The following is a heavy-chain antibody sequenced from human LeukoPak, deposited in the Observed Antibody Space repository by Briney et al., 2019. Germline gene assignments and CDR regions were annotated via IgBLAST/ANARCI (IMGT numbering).Heavy chain of an antibody. CDR1: AFIFNDYY. D-gene: IGHD3-3*01. Sequence: GGSLRLSCAASAFIFNDYYMSWIRQAPGKGLEWVSYISSSGNTMYYADSVKGRFTISRDNARKTLYLQMNSLRAEDTAVYYCAGALWSGYYSFHGFDIWGQGTMITVSP. CDR2: ISSSGNTM. V-gene: IGHV3-11*04. CDR3: AGALWSGYYSFHGFDI. J-gene: IGHJ3*02.